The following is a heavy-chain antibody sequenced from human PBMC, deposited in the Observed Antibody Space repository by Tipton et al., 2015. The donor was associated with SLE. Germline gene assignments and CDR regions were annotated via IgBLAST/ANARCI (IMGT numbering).Heavy chain of an antibody. CDR2: IYYSGST. J-gene: IGHJ4*02. Sequence: TLSLTCTVSGGSISSGSYYWSWIRQPAGKGLEWIGYIYYSGSTYYNPSLKSRVTISVDTSKNQFSLKLSSVTAADTAVYYCARVWVRGVIPYYFDYWGQGTLVTVSS. CDR3: ARVWVRGVIPYYFDY. D-gene: IGHD3-10*01. CDR1: GGSISSGSYY. V-gene: IGHV4-31*03.